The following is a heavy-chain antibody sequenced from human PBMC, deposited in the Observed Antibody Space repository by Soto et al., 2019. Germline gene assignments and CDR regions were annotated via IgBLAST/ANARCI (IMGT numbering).Heavy chain of an antibody. CDR1: GFTFSSYW. J-gene: IGHJ4*02. Sequence: GGSLRLSCAASGFTFSSYWMSWVRQSPGKGLEWVANIKQDGNEKYYVDSVKGRFTISRDNAKNSLYLQMNSLRAEDTDVYYCARTYYYDSSGYYYGVGYWGQGILVTVSS. V-gene: IGHV3-7*04. D-gene: IGHD3-22*01. CDR2: IKQDGNEK. CDR3: ARTYYYDSSGYYYGVGY.